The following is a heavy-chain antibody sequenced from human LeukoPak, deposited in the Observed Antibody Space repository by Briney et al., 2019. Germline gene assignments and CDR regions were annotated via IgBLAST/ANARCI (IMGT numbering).Heavy chain of an antibody. CDR3: AKDAKRITMVRGVKGGNWFDP. CDR1: GFTFSGYG. D-gene: IGHD3-10*01. V-gene: IGHV3-30*18. Sequence: GRSLRLSCAASGFTFSGYGMHWVRQAPGKGLEWVAVISYDGSNKYYADSVKGRFTISRDNSKNTLYLQMNSLRAEDTAVYYCAKDAKRITMVRGVKGGNWFDPWGQGTLVTVSS. CDR2: ISYDGSNK. J-gene: IGHJ5*02.